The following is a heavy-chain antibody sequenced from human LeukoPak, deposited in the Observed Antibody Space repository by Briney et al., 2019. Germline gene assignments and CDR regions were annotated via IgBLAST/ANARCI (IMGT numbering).Heavy chain of an antibody. J-gene: IGHJ4*02. CDR2: IYYSGNT. Sequence: TSETLSLTCTVSGVSISSGNSYWGWIRQPPGKGLEWIGSIYYSGNTYYNASLKSQVSISIDTSKNQFSLRLTSVTAADTAVYYCARQTGSGLFILPGGQGTLVTVSS. D-gene: IGHD3/OR15-3a*01. V-gene: IGHV4-39*01. CDR1: GVSISSGNSY. CDR3: ARQTGSGLFILP.